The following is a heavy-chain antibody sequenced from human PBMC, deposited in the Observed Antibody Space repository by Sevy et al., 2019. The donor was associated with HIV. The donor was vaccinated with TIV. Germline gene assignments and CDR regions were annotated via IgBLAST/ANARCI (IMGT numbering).Heavy chain of an antibody. CDR3: ATRFSSSWYTDDAFDI. J-gene: IGHJ3*02. D-gene: IGHD6-13*01. Sequence: ASVKVSCKVSGYTLTELSMHWVRQAPGKGLEWMGGFDPEDGETIYAQKFQGRVTMTEDTSTDTAYMELSSLRSEDTAVYYCATRFSSSWYTDDAFDIWGHGTMVTVSS. V-gene: IGHV1-24*01. CDR1: GYTLTELS. CDR2: FDPEDGET.